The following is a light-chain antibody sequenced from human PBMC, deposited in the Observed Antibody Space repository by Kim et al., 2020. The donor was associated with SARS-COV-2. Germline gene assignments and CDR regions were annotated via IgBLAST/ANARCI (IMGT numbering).Light chain of an antibody. CDR3: QVWDSTIDHQVV. CDR1: NIGSKS. J-gene: IGLJ3*02. Sequence: SYELTQPHSVSVAPGKTASISCGGNNIGSKSVHWCQQKPGQAPVLVISYDSDRPSGIPERFSGSNSGNTATLTIRRVEAGDEADYYCQVWDSTIDHQVVFGGGTQLTVL. V-gene: IGLV3-21*04. CDR2: YDS.